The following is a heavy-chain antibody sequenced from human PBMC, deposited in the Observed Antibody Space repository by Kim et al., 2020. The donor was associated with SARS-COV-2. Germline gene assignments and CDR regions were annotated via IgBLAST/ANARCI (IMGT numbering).Heavy chain of an antibody. CDR1: GASISSHY. Sequence: LETLSLTCTISGASISSHYWTWIRQTPGKAPEWIGNIFYTGITDYNPYFKSRITISVDTSKNEFSLNLRDVTAADSAVYFCAAGRWGTYDDVWGQGTLVTVSS. CDR2: IFYTGIT. D-gene: IGHD3-22*01. V-gene: IGHV4-59*11. CDR3: AAGRWGTYDDV. J-gene: IGHJ4*02.